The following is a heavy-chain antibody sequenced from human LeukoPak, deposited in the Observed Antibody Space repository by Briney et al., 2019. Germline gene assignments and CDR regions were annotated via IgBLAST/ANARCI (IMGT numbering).Heavy chain of an antibody. J-gene: IGHJ6*03. CDR1: GFTFASYA. V-gene: IGHV3-30*04. CDR3: ARDGDSNYFIYYFYYMDV. CDR2: ISCDGSNK. D-gene: IGHD4-11*01. Sequence: GGSLRLSCAASGFTFASYAMRWVRQAPGKGLEWVSVISCDGSNKYYADSVKGRFTIPRDNSKNTLYLQMNSLRAEDTAVYYCARDGDSNYFIYYFYYMDVWGKGTTVTVSS.